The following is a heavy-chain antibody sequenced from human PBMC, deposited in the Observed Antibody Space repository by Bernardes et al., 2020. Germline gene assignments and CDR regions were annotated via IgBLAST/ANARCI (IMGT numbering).Heavy chain of an antibody. Sequence: SETLSLTCAVYGGSYSGYYWSWIRQPPGKGLEWIGEINHSGSTNYNPSLKSRVTISVDTSKNQFSLKLSSVTAADTAVYYCARKELLHDYSNHAIDYWGQGTLVTVSS. D-gene: IGHD4-4*01. V-gene: IGHV4-34*01. CDR1: GGSYSGYY. CDR2: INHSGST. J-gene: IGHJ4*02. CDR3: ARKELLHDYSNHAIDY.